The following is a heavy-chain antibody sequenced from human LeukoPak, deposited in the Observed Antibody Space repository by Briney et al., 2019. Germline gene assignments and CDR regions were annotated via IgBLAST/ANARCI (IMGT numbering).Heavy chain of an antibody. J-gene: IGHJ4*02. CDR1: GGPFSDYY. Sequence: SETLSLTCTVYGGPFSDYYWSWIRQPPGKGLEWIGEINHSGITNHDPSLKSRVTISVDTSKNEISLKVTSVSAADTAVYYCASVALATSNFNYWGQGILVTVSS. D-gene: IGHD5-24*01. CDR3: ASVALATSNFNY. V-gene: IGHV4-34*01. CDR2: INHSGIT.